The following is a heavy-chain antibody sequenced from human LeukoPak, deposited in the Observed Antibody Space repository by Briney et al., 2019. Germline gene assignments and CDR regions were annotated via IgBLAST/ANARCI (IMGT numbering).Heavy chain of an antibody. CDR1: GYNFTNYW. J-gene: IGHJ4*02. D-gene: IGHD3-9*01. Sequence: GESLKISCRGSGYNFTNYWIGWVRQMPGKGLEWMGIIYPGDSDTRYSPSFQGQVTISADKSISTAYLQWGGLKASDTVFFFKQKTAYEILTAPATYYFDYWGQGTLVTVSS. V-gene: IGHV5-51*01. CDR3: QKTAYEILTAPATYYFDY. CDR2: IYPGDSDT.